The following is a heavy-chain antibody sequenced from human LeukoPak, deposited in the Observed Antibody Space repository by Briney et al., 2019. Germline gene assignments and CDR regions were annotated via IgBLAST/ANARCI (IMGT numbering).Heavy chain of an antibody. CDR1: GYTFTSYG. J-gene: IGHJ5*02. D-gene: IGHD6-13*01. CDR3: ARAGSSWYDVNWFDP. V-gene: IGHV1-18*01. Sequence: ASVKVSCKASGYTFTSYGISWVRQAPGQGLEWMGWIRAYNGNTNYAQKLQGRVTMTTDTSTSTAYMELRSLRSDDTAVYYCARAGSSWYDVNWFDPWGQGTLVIVSS. CDR2: IRAYNGNT.